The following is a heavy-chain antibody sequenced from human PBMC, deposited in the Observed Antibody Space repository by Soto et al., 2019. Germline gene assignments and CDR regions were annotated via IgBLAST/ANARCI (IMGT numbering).Heavy chain of an antibody. CDR1: GFTFNTFG. V-gene: IGHV3-33*01. CDR3: ARDIWFERSKCLDY. CDR2: IWCDGSKA. Sequence: QVHLVASGGGVVQPDRSLRLSCAASGFTFNTFGMHWVRQAPGKGLEWVAVIWCDGSKAYYADSVKGRFTISRDNSKNTLYLEMNGLRAEDTAVYYCARDIWFERSKCLDYWGQGTLVTVSS. D-gene: IGHD3-10*01. J-gene: IGHJ4*02.